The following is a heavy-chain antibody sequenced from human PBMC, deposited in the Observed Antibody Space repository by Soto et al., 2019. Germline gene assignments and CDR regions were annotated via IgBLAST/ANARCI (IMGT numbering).Heavy chain of an antibody. Sequence: GESLKISCTGSGFAGYWFGWVRQMSGRGLELMGIIFPLDSETRYSPSFQGQVIMSVDKSINTAYLYWSSLQASDSAMYYCARFGGPSLSNWYFDLWGRGTLVTVSS. CDR3: ARFGGPSLSNWYFDL. J-gene: IGHJ2*01. D-gene: IGHD3-10*01. CDR2: IFPLDSET. V-gene: IGHV5-51*01. CDR1: GFAGYW.